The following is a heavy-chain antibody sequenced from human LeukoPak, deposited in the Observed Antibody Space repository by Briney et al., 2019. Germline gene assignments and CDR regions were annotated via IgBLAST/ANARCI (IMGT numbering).Heavy chain of an antibody. CDR2: INPNSGGT. J-gene: IGHJ5*02. CDR3: ARPYGSSWPNWFDP. CDR1: AYTLIGYY. Sequence: GASVTVTLKGSAYTLIGYYKHVRRQAPGQGPEWMGWINPNSGGTKYAQKFQGRVTMTRDTSISTAYMELSRVSSDDTAVYYCARPYGSSWPNWFDPWGQGTLVTVSS. D-gene: IGHD6-13*01. V-gene: IGHV1-2*02.